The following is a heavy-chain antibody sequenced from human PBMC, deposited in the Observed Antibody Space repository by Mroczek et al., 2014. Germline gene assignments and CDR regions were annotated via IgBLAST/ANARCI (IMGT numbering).Heavy chain of an antibody. CDR3: AKGTPYVRWLPMATSDGVY. D-gene: IGHD5-24*01. J-gene: IGHJ4*02. Sequence: QVQLVQSGGGVVQPGRSLRLSCAASGFTFSSYGMHWVRQAPGKGLEWVAVISYDGSNKYYADSVKGRFTISRDNSKNTLYLQMNSLRAEDTAVYYCAKGTPYVRWLPMATSDGVYWGQGTLVTVS. CDR2: ISYDGSNK. CDR1: GFTFSSYG. V-gene: IGHV3-30*18.